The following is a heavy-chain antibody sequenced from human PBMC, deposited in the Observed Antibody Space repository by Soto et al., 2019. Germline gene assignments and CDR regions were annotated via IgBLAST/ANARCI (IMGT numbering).Heavy chain of an antibody. V-gene: IGHV1-2*02. D-gene: IGHD3-9*01. CDR1: GYTYIDYY. J-gene: IGHJ4*02. CDR2: ISPKSGGT. CDR3: ARPPGYISDWYYFDL. Sequence: ASVKVACKASGYTYIDYYMHWVRQAPGQGFEWMGRISPKSGGTNYAQKFQGRVTMTWDTSLNTAYMELSSLISEDTAVYYCARPPGYISDWYYFDLWGQGTLVTVSS.